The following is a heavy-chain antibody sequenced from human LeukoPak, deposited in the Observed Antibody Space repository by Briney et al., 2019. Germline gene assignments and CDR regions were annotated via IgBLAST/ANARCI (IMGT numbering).Heavy chain of an antibody. Sequence: PGGSLRLSCAASGFTFSGSAMHWVRQASGKGLEWVSRIKSKANSYATAYAASVKGRFTISRDDSKNTAYLQMNSLRTEDTAVYYCTRHMYSSSSNWFDPWGQGTLVTVSS. J-gene: IGHJ5*02. CDR3: TRHMYSSSSNWFDP. CDR2: IKSKANSYAT. V-gene: IGHV3-73*01. CDR1: GFTFSGSA. D-gene: IGHD6-6*01.